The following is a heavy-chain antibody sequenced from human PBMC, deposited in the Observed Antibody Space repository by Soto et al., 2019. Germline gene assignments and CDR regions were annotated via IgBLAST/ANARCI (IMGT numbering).Heavy chain of an antibody. J-gene: IGHJ3*01. D-gene: IGHD3-22*01. CDR2: IGGSGIST. V-gene: IGHV3-23*01. CDR3: GETPMRAVGMDAFDL. CDR1: GFTFSNFA. Sequence: EVQLLESGGGLVQPGGSLRLSCAASGFTFSNFAMSWVRQAPGKGLEWVSAIGGSGISTFYADSVKGRFTISRDNSKNTLYLQRHSLRAEDTDVFYCGETPMRAVGMDAFDLWGQGTMVTVSS.